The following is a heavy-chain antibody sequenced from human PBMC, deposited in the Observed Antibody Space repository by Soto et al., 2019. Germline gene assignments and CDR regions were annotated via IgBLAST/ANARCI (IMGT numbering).Heavy chain of an antibody. CDR1: GFTFSTYA. CDR2: ISGGGNT. J-gene: IGHJ4*02. V-gene: IGHV3-23*01. Sequence: GGSLRLSCAASGFTFSTYAMSWVRQAQGKGLEWVSSISGGGNTYYADSVKGHLTISRDNSKNTLYLQMNSLRAEDTAVYYCAKGGLNVYHYWGQGTLVTVSS. D-gene: IGHD1-20*01. CDR3: AKGGLNVYHY.